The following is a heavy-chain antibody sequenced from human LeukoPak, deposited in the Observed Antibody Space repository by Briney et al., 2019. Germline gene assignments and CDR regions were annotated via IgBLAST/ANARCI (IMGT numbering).Heavy chain of an antibody. V-gene: IGHV4-28*01. CDR1: GFTFSNYW. CDR3: ARGSYSSSRYSPTFDY. D-gene: IGHD6-13*01. J-gene: IGHJ4*02. CDR2: IYYSGST. Sequence: LRLSCAASGFTFSNYWMSWVRQPPGKGLEWIGYIYYSGSTDYNPSLKSRVTMSVDTSKNQFSLKLSSVTAVDTAVYYCARGSYSSSRYSPTFDYWGQGTLVTVSS.